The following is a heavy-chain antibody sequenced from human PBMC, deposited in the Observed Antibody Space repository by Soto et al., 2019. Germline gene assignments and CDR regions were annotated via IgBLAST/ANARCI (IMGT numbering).Heavy chain of an antibody. Sequence: GGSRRLSCAASGFTLSSYWMRWVRQAPGKGLVWVSRISSDGSYTNYADSVKGRFTISRDNAKNTLYLQMNSLRAEDAAVYYCAFPRSGNSGLTYWGQGTLVTVSS. CDR2: ISSDGSYT. CDR1: GFTLSSYW. D-gene: IGHD3-22*01. CDR3: AFPRSGNSGLTY. J-gene: IGHJ4*02. V-gene: IGHV3-74*01.